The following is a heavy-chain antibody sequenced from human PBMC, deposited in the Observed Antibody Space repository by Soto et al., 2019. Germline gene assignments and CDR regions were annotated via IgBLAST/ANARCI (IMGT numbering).Heavy chain of an antibody. V-gene: IGHV3-73*01. CDR2: IRSKANSYAT. CDR3: AKSASGYGSGRQILGKFYYYYYYMDV. D-gene: IGHD3-10*01. CDR1: GFTFSGSA. Sequence: GGSLRLSCAASGFTFSGSAMHWVRQASGKGLEWVGRIRSKANSYATAYAASVKGRFTISRDNSKNTLYLQMNSLRAEDTAVYYCAKSASGYGSGRQILGKFYYYYYYMDVWGKGTTVTVSS. J-gene: IGHJ6*03.